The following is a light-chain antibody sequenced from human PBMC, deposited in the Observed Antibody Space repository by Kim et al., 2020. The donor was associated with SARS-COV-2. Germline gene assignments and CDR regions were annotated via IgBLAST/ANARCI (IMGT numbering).Light chain of an antibody. CDR3: QAWASSTGVG. CDR1: KLGDKY. J-gene: IGLJ2*01. V-gene: IGLV3-1*01. CDR2: QDS. Sequence: SYELTQPPSVSVSPGQTASITCSGDKLGDKYACWYQQKPGQSPVLVIYQDSKRPSGIPERFSGSNSGNTATLTISGTQAMDEADYYCQAWASSTGVGFGG.